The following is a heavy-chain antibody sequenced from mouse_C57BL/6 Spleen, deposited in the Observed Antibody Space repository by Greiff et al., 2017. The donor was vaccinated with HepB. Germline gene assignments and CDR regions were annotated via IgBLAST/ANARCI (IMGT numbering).Heavy chain of an antibody. J-gene: IGHJ2*01. CDR1: GFNIKDYY. D-gene: IGHD2-1*01. V-gene: IGHV14-1*01. CDR2: IDPEDGDT. Sequence: VQLQQSGAELVRPGASVKLSCTASGFNIKDYYMHWVKQRPEQGLEWIGRIDPEDGDTEYAPKFQGKATMTADTSSNTANLQLRSLTSEDTAVYYCTTFYGNPFDCWGQGTTLTVSS. CDR3: TTFYGNPFDC.